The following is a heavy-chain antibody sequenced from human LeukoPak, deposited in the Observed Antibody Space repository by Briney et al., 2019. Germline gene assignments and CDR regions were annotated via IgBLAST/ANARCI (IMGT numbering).Heavy chain of an antibody. Sequence: GGSLRLSCAASGFTFSSYSMNWVRQAPGKGLEWVSSISSSSSYIYYADSVKGRFTISRDNAKNSLYLQMNSLRAEDTAVYYCARAGLFGSGRYYWGQGTLVTVSS. V-gene: IGHV3-21*01. CDR1: GFTFSSYS. CDR2: ISSSSSYI. D-gene: IGHD6-19*01. CDR3: ARAGLFGSGRYY. J-gene: IGHJ4*02.